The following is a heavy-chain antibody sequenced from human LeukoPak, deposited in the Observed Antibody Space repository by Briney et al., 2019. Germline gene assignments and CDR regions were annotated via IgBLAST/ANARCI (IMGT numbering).Heavy chain of an antibody. CDR2: IYYSGST. D-gene: IGHD3-3*01. V-gene: IGHV4-59*08. CDR3: ASTFWSGYFAY. Sequence: SETLSLTCTVSGGSISSYYWSRIRQPPGKGLEWIGYIYYSGSTNYNPSLKSRVTISVDTSKNQFSLKLSSVTAADTAVYYCASTFWSGYFAYWGQGTLVTVSS. J-gene: IGHJ4*02. CDR1: GGSISSYY.